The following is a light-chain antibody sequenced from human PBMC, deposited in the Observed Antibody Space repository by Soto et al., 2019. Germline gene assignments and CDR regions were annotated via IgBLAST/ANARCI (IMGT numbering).Light chain of an antibody. J-gene: IGKJ2*01. CDR2: GAS. V-gene: IGKV3-20*01. CDR3: QQYGSSPSYT. CDR1: QSVSSSY. Sequence: EIVLTQSPGTLSLSPGERATLSCRASQSVSSSYLAWYQQKPGQAPRLLIYGASSRATGIPDRLSGSGSGTDFTLTISRLEPEDFAVYYCQQYGSSPSYTFGKGTKLEIK.